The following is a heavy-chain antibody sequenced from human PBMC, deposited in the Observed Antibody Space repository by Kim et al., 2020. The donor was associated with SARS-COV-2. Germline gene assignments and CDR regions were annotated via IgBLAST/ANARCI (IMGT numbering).Heavy chain of an antibody. CDR2: ISWNSGSI. Sequence: GGSLRLSCAASGFTFDDYAMHWVRQAPGKGLEWVSGISWNSGSIGYADSVKGRFTISRDNAKNSLYLQMNSLRAEDTALYYCAKDSTSGSWYGYVYYYYGMDVWGQGTTVTVSS. V-gene: IGHV3-9*01. J-gene: IGHJ6*02. CDR1: GFTFDDYA. CDR3: AKDSTSGSWYGYVYYYYGMDV. D-gene: IGHD6-13*01.